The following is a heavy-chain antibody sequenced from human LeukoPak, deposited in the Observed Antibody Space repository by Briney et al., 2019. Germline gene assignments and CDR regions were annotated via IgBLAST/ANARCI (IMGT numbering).Heavy chain of an antibody. Sequence: SETLSLTCTVSGGSISSSSYSWGWIRQPPGKGLEWIGSIYYSGSTYYNPSLKSRVTISVDTSKNQFSLKLSSVTAADTAVYYCARLVWFDPWGQGTLVTVSS. CDR1: GGSISSSSYS. J-gene: IGHJ5*02. V-gene: IGHV4-39*01. CDR2: IYYSGST. CDR3: ARLVWFDP.